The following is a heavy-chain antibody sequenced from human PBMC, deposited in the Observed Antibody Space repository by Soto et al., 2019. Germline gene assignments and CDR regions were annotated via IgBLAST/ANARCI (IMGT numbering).Heavy chain of an antibody. CDR2: IYYSGST. D-gene: IGHD1-26*01. CDR1: GGSISSGGYY. J-gene: IGHJ4*02. V-gene: IGHV4-31*03. CDR3: ARSYYGGRCDY. Sequence: QVQLQESGPGLVKPSQTLSLTCSVSGGSISSGGYYWSWIRQHPGEGLEWIGNIYYSGSTLYNPSLKSRVTISVATSKNHFSLKLSSVTAADTAVYYCARSYYGGRCDYWGPGTLVTVSS.